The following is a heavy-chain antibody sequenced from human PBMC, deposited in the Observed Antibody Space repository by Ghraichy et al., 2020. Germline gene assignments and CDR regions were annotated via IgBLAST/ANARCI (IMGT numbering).Heavy chain of an antibody. CDR1: GGSFSGYY. CDR2: INHSGST. Sequence: SETLSLTCAVYGGSFSGYYWSWIRQPPGKGLEWIGEINHSGSTNYNPSLKSRVTISVDTSKNQFSLKLSSVTAADTAVYYCASSGYSYGPTRGLDYWGQGTLVTVSS. V-gene: IGHV4-34*01. D-gene: IGHD5-18*01. J-gene: IGHJ4*02. CDR3: ASSGYSYGPTRGLDY.